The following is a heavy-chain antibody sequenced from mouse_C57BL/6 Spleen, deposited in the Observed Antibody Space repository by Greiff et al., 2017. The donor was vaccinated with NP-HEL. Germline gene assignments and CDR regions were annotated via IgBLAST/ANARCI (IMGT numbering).Heavy chain of an antibody. CDR1: GYAFSSSW. V-gene: IGHV1-82*01. CDR3: ASSRGWFAY. J-gene: IGHJ3*01. CDR2: IYPGDGDT. Sequence: VMLVESGPELVKPGASVKISCKASGYAFSSSWMNWVKQRPGKGLEWIGRIYPGDGDTNYNGKFKGKATLTADKSSSTAYMQLSSLTSEDSAVYFCASSRGWFAYWGQGTLVTVSA.